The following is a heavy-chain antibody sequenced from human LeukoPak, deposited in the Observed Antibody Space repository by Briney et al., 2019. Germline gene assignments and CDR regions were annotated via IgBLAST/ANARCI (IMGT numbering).Heavy chain of an antibody. CDR1: GFTFSSYW. D-gene: IGHD1-26*01. CDR3: ASRTKVGAIETIRDC. J-gene: IGHJ4*02. Sequence: PGGSLRLSCAASGFTFSSYWMSWVRQAPGKGLEWVANIKQDGSEKYYVDSVKGRFTISRDNAKNSLYLQMNSLRAEDTPVYYCASRTKVGAIETIRDCWGQGTLVTVSS. CDR2: IKQDGSEK. V-gene: IGHV3-7*01.